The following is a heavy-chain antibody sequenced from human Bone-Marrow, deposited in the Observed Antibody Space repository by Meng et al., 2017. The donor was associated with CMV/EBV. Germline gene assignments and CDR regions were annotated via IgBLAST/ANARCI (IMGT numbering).Heavy chain of an antibody. V-gene: IGHV1-18*01. CDR2: ISAYNGNT. CDR1: GYTFTSYG. J-gene: IGHJ3*02. D-gene: IGHD3-22*01. CDR3: ARGDSSAYYPGPYAFDI. Sequence: ASVKVSCKASGYTFTSYGISWVRQAPGQGLEWMGWISAYNGNTNFEQNLQGRVTMTADTSTSTAYLELRSLRSDDTAVYYCARGDSSAYYPGPYAFDICGQGTMDTVSS.